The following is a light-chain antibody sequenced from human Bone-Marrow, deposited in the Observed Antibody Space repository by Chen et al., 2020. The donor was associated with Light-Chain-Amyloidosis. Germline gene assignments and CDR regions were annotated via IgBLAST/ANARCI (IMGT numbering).Light chain of an antibody. CDR2: GSS. CDR3: QQYGTSPLT. Sequence: EIVLTQSPGTLSLSPGEGANLSCRASQTISSTYLTWYQQKFGQAPRLLIYGSSSRATGIPDRFAGSGSGTDITLTSNRLEPEDFAMYYCQQYGTSPLTFGGGTKVEIK. CDR1: QTISSTY. V-gene: IGKV3-20*01. J-gene: IGKJ4*01.